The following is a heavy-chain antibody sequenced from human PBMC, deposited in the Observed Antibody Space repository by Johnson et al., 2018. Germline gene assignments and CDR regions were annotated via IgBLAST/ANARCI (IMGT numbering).Heavy chain of an antibody. V-gene: IGHV3-49*02. D-gene: IGHD3-22*01. J-gene: IGHJ6*02. CDR3: ARDTTYNYDSSGYYYVNGMDV. Sequence: YAASVKGRFTISRDDSKSIAYLQMNSLKTEDTAVYYCARDTTYNYDSSGYYYVNGMDVWGQGTTVTVSS.